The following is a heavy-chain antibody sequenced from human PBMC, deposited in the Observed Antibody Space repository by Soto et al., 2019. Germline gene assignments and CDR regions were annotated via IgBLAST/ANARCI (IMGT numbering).Heavy chain of an antibody. CDR2: IIPIFNTT. CDR1: GGTLNHYA. CDR3: ARTGRDGYKLLMDY. D-gene: IGHD5-12*01. J-gene: IGHJ4*02. V-gene: IGHV1-69*06. Sequence: QVQLVQSGAEVKKPGSSVKVSCKASGGTLNHYAITWVRQAPGQGLEWMGEIIPIFNTTKSAQKFQGRLTNTADNSTSTAYMEVSSLTSADTAIYCWARTGRDGYKLLMDYWGQGTLVTVSS.